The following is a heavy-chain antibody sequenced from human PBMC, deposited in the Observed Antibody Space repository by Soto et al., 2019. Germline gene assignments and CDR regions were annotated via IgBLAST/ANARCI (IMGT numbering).Heavy chain of an antibody. CDR3: AKNDDSFDY. CDR1: GFTFSSYG. Sequence: SLRLSCVASGFTFSSYGMHWVRQAAGRGLEWVAVIAYDGSEKYYADSVKGRFTISRDNSRNTLFLQMNSLRAEDTAVYYCAKNDDSFDYWGQGTLVTVSS. CDR2: IAYDGSEK. J-gene: IGHJ4*02. V-gene: IGHV3-30*18.